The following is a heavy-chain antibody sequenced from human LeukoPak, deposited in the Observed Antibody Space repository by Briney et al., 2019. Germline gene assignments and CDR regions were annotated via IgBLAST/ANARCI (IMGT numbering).Heavy chain of an antibody. D-gene: IGHD3-22*01. CDR1: GGSISSGDYY. V-gene: IGHV4-30-4*01. CDR3: ASHRRDYYDSSGYGY. Sequence: SETLSLTCTVSGGSISSGDYYWSWIRQPPGKGLERIGYIYYSGSTYYNPSLKSRVTISVDTSKNQFSLKLSSVTAADTAVYYCASHRRDYYDSSGYGYWGQGTLVTVSS. J-gene: IGHJ4*02. CDR2: IYYSGST.